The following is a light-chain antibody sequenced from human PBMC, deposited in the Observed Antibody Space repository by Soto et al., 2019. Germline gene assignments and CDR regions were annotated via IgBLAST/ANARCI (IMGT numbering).Light chain of an antibody. Sequence: QSALTQPASVSGSPGQSSTISCMGTRSDVGRYNYVSWYRQHPGKAPKLLIYEVTYRPSGVSTRFSGSKSGNTASLTISWLQAEDEAVYYCSSYTSSSTVVFGGGTKVTVL. CDR1: RSDVGRYNY. CDR2: EVT. V-gene: IGLV2-14*01. J-gene: IGLJ2*01. CDR3: SSYTSSSTVV.